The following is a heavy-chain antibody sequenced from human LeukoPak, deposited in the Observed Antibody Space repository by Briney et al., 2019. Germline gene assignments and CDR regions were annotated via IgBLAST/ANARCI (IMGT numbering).Heavy chain of an antibody. D-gene: IGHD6-6*01. CDR3: ARGGVAARPSWFDP. CDR1: GGSFSHYY. J-gene: IGHJ5*02. Sequence: SETLSLTCAVYGGSFSHYYWSWIRQPPGKGLEWIGEINHSGSTNYDPSLKSRVTISVDTSKNQFSLKLSSVTAADTVVYYCARGGVAARPSWFDPWGQGTLVTVSS. CDR2: INHSGST. V-gene: IGHV4-34*01.